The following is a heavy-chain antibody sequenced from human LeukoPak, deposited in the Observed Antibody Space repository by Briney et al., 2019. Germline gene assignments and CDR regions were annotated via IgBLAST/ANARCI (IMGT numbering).Heavy chain of an antibody. CDR1: GVTFSGCG. Sequence: PGGSLRLSSAASGVTFSGCGVHWGRQAPAKGLEWGAGISYDVGNKYYEASSMGGFTISRDNSKNTLYLQMNSLGAEDTAVYDCARDWYYYDTSDELFDYWGQGTLVTVSS. J-gene: IGHJ4*02. CDR2: ISYDVGNK. CDR3: ARDWYYYDTSDELFDY. D-gene: IGHD3-22*01. V-gene: IGHV3-30*03.